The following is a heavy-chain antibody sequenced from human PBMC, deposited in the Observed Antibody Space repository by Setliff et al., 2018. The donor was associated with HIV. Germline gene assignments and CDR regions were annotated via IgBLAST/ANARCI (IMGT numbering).Heavy chain of an antibody. Sequence: GASVKVSCKASGYTFTGYYMHWVRQAPGQGLEWMGRSNPNSGGTNYAQKFQGRVTMTRDTSISTAYMELSGLRSDDTAAYYCARDRDHDFDHWGQGTLVTVSS. CDR1: GYTFTGYY. V-gene: IGHV1-2*06. CDR2: SNPNSGGT. J-gene: IGHJ4*02. CDR3: ARDRDHDFDH.